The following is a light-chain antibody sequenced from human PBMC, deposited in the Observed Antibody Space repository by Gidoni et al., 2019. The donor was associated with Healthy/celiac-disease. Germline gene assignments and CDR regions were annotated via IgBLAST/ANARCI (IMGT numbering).Light chain of an antibody. J-gene: IGKJ1*01. CDR2: KAP. Sequence: DIQMTQSPPTLSAFVGDRVTITCRASQSISSWLAWYQQKPGKAPKLLISKAPTLESGVPSRFSGSGAGTEFALPISSLQPDDFATYYCKQYSSYSWTFGQGTKVEIK. V-gene: IGKV1-5*03. CDR1: QSISSW. CDR3: KQYSSYSWT.